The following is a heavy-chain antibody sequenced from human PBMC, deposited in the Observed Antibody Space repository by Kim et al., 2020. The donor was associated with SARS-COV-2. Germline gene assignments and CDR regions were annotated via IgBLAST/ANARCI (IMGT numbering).Heavy chain of an antibody. D-gene: IGHD3-22*01. J-gene: IGHJ4*02. Sequence: YYADSVKGRFTISRDNAKNSLYLQMNSLRAEDTAVYYCATAYDSSGYYYVWGQGTLVTVSS. CDR3: ATAYDSSGYYYV. V-gene: IGHV3-21*01.